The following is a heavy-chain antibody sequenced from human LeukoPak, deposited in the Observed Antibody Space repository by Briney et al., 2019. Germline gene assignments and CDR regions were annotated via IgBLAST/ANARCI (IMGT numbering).Heavy chain of an antibody. CDR2: INPNSGGT. CDR3: AKDFRAKSGSGSYGWFDP. V-gene: IGHV1-2*02. CDR1: GYIFTGYY. J-gene: IGHJ5*02. Sequence: GASVKVSCKASGYIFTGYYMHWVRQAPGQGLEWMGWINPNSGGTNYAQKFQGRVTMTRNTSISTAYMELSRLRSDDTAVYYCAKDFRAKSGSGSYGWFDPWGQGTLVTVSS. D-gene: IGHD3-10*01.